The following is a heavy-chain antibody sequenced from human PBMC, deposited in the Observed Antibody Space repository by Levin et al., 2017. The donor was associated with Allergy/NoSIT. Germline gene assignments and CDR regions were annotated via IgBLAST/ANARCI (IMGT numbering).Heavy chain of an antibody. CDR1: GYTFTGYY. J-gene: IGHJ5*02. V-gene: IGHV1-2*02. CDR2: INPNSGGT. D-gene: IGHD6-13*01. CDR3: ARARGERYSSSWYFWFDP. Sequence: GASVKVSCKASGYTFTGYYMHWVRQAPGQGLEWMGWINPNSGGTNYAQKFQGRVTMTRDTSISTAYMELSRLRSDDTAVYYCARARGERYSSSWYFWFDPWGQGTLVTVSS.